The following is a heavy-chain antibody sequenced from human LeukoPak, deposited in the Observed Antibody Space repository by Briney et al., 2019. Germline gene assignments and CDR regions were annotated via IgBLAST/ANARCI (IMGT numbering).Heavy chain of an antibody. CDR2: FDPEDGET. CDR1: GYTLTELS. J-gene: IGHJ4*02. CDR3: ATDKRSGWCFDY. Sequence: ASVKVSCKVSGYTLTELSMHWVRQAPGKGLEWMGGFDPEDGETIYAQKFQGRVTMTEDTSTDTAYMELSSLRSEETAVYYCATDKRSGWCFDYWGQGTLVTVSS. D-gene: IGHD6-19*01. V-gene: IGHV1-24*01.